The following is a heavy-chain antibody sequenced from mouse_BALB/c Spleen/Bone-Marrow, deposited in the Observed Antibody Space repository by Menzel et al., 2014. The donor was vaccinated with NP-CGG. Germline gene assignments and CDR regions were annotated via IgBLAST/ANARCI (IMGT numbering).Heavy chain of an antibody. D-gene: IGHD2-4*01. V-gene: IGHV5-6*01. CDR2: ISSGGGYT. CDR3: ARQGNDYAAWFAY. J-gene: IGHJ3*01. CDR1: GFTFSSYG. Sequence: EVKLMESGGDLVKPGGSLKLSCAASGFTFSSYGMSWVRQTPDKRLEWVATISSGGGYTYYPDSVKGRFTISRDNAKNTLYLQMSSLKSEDTAMYYCARQGNDYAAWFAYWGQGTLVTVSA.